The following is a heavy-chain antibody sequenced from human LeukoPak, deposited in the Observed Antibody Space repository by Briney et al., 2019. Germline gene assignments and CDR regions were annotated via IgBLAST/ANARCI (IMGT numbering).Heavy chain of an antibody. CDR1: GFTFSSYG. D-gene: IGHD2-15*01. J-gene: IGHJ4*02. V-gene: IGHV3-23*01. CDR2: ISGSGGST. Sequence: GETLRLSCAASGFTFSSYGMSWVRQAPGKGLEWVSAISGSGGSTYYADSVKGRFTISRDNSKNTLYLQMNSLRAEDTAVYYCAKDFKQRVVVTYYFDYWGQGTLVTVSS. CDR3: AKDFKQRVVVTYYFDY.